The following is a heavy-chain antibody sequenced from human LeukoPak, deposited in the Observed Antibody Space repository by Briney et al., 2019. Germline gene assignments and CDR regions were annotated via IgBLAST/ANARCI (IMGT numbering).Heavy chain of an antibody. V-gene: IGHV3-7*01. J-gene: IGHJ4*02. CDR3: ARVLGEFSLPDY. Sequence: GGSLRLSCAASGFTFSRFWMNWVRQAPGKGLEWVANIKEDGSEKYYVDSVKGRFTISRDNVKNSLYLQMNSLRAEDTAVYFCARVLGEFSLPDYWGQGTLVTVSS. D-gene: IGHD3-16*01. CDR2: IKEDGSEK. CDR1: GFTFSRFW.